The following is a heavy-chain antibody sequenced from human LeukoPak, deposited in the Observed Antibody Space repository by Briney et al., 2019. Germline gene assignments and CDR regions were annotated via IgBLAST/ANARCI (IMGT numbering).Heavy chain of an antibody. CDR2: MNPNSGNT. CDR3: ARVSGGYSYLDFGY. CDR1: GYTFTGYY. J-gene: IGHJ4*02. D-gene: IGHD5-18*01. Sequence: ASVTVSFMASGYTFTGYYMHWVRQAPGQGLEWMGWMNPNSGNTGYAQKFQGRVTMTRNTSISTAYMELSSLRSEDTAVYYCARVSGGYSYLDFGYWGQGTLVTVSS. V-gene: IGHV1-8*02.